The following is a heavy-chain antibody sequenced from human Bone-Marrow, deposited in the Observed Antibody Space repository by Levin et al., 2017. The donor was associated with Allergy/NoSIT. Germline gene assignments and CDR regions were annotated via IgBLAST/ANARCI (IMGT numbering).Heavy chain of an antibody. D-gene: IGHD6-19*01. CDR3: AKEGGVRQYDY. V-gene: IGHV3-23*01. J-gene: IGHJ4*02. Sequence: QSGGSLRLSCAASGFTFSSNVMNWVRQAPGKGLEWVSAISGGGGSTYYAVSVKGRFTISRDNSKDTLYLQMNSLRVEDTAIYHCAKEGGVRQYDYWGQGTRVTVSS. CDR2: ISGGGGST. CDR1: GFTFSSNV.